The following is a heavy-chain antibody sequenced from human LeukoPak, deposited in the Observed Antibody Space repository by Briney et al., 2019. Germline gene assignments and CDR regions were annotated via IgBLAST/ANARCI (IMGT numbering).Heavy chain of an antibody. Sequence: GGSLRLSCAASGFTFSSYWMHWVRQAPGKGLLWVSRINSDGSSTSYADSVKGRFTISRDNAKNTLYLQMNSLRAEDTAVYYCARENRGGGWYGGTYFDYWGQGTLVTVSS. CDR3: ARENRGGGWYGGTYFDY. V-gene: IGHV3-74*01. CDR1: GFTFSSYW. J-gene: IGHJ4*02. D-gene: IGHD6-19*01. CDR2: INSDGSST.